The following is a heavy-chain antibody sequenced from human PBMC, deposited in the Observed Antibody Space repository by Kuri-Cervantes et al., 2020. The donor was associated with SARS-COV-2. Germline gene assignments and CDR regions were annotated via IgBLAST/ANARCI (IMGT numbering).Heavy chain of an antibody. CDR1: GFTFSSYS. D-gene: IGHD3-22*01. Sequence: GESLKISCAASGFTFSSYSMNWVRQAPGKGLEWVSAISGSGGSTYYADSVKGRFTISRDNSKNTLYLQMNSLRAEDTAVYYCASGYSIDYWGQGTLVTVSS. CDR2: ISGSGGST. V-gene: IGHV3-23*01. CDR3: ASGYSIDY. J-gene: IGHJ4*02.